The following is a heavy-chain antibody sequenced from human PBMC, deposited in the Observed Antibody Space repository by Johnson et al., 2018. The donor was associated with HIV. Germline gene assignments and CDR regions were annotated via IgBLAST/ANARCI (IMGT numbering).Heavy chain of an antibody. CDR2: IRGRGGST. CDR3: AKDRSTGWYPAFDI. Sequence: VQLVESGGGLVKPGGSLRLSCAASGFTFSDYYMSWIRQAPGKGLEWVSAIRGRGGSTYYADSVKGRFTISRDNSKNTLYLQMNSLRAEDTALYYCAKDRSTGWYPAFDIWGQGTMVTVSS. J-gene: IGHJ3*02. CDR1: GFTFSDYY. V-gene: IGHV3-23*04. D-gene: IGHD6-19*01.